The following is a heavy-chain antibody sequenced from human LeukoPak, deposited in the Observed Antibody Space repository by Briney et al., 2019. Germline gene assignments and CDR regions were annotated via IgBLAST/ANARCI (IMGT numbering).Heavy chain of an antibody. CDR1: GFTFSSYA. V-gene: IGHV3-23*01. J-gene: IGHJ6*02. CDR3: ARDSTGAYPPKYYRGMDV. D-gene: IGHD2-2*01. Sequence: GGSLRLSCAASGFTFSSYAMSWVRQAPGKGLEWVAAIRCSGGSKYYADSVKGRFTISRDNSKNTLYLQMNSLRAEDTAVYYCARDSTGAYPPKYYRGMDVWGQGTTVPVSS. CDR2: IRCSGGSK.